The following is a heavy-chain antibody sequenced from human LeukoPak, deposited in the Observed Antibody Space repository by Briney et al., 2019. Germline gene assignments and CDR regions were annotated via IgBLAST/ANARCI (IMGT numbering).Heavy chain of an antibody. CDR2: IWYDGSNK. CDR1: GFTFSNYG. V-gene: IGHV3-33*01. D-gene: IGHD3-10*01. CDR3: AREQYGSDDALDI. Sequence: HPGGSLRLSCAASGFTFSNYGMHWVRQAPGKGLEWVAVIWYDGSNKYYADSVKGRFTVSRDNSKNTLDLQMSSLRAEDTGVYYCAREQYGSDDALDIWGQGTLVTVSS. J-gene: IGHJ3*02.